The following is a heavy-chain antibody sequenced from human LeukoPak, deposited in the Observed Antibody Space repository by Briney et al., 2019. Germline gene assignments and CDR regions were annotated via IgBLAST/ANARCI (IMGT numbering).Heavy chain of an antibody. CDR3: ARDGSGYGKFDY. J-gene: IGHJ4*02. V-gene: IGHV3-7*01. Sequence: PGGSLRLSCAASGFTFSSYWISWVRQAPGKGLEWVANIKQDGSEKYYVDSVKGRFTISRDNAKNSLYLQMNSLRAEDTAVYYCARDGSGYGKFDYWGQGTLVTVSS. CDR2: IKQDGSEK. D-gene: IGHD5-12*01. CDR1: GFTFSSYW.